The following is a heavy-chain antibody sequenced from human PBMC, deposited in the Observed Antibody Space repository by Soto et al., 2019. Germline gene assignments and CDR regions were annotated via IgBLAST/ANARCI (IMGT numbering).Heavy chain of an antibody. CDR3: ARDCISTSCPDNYGMDV. CDR1: GGTFSSYA. J-gene: IGHJ6*02. Sequence: SVKVSCKASGGTFSSYAISWVRQDPGQGLEWMGGIIPIFGTANYAQKFQGRVTITADESTSTAYMELSSLRSEDTAVYYCARDCISTSCPDNYGMDVWGQGTTVTVSS. V-gene: IGHV1-69*13. CDR2: IIPIFGTA. D-gene: IGHD2-2*01.